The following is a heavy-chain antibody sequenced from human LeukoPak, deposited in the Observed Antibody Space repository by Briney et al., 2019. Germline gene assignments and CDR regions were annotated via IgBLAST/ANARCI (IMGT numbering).Heavy chain of an antibody. D-gene: IGHD3-22*01. V-gene: IGHV3-23*01. J-gene: IGHJ3*01. Sequence: GGSLRLSCAASGFTFSNYAMTWVRQAPGKGLEWVSILSDSGVYTYYADSVKGRFTISRDNSKNTLYLQMNSLRAEDTAVYYCSAGEGYYDSSDYYSAWAFNVWGQGTMVTVSS. CDR2: LSDSGVYT. CDR1: GFTFSNYA. CDR3: SAGEGYYDSSDYYSAWAFNV.